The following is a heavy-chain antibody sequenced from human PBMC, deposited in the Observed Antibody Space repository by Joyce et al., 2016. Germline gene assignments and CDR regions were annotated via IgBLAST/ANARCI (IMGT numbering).Heavy chain of an antibody. Sequence: QVQLQESGPGLVKPSEPLSLTCTVSGGSISSYYCKWIRQPPEKGLECIGSINNSGTTNYNPFLKGRVTISVDPSRNQFSLKLTSATAADTAVYYSARPKRRRVADAFDIWGQGTIVTVSS. CDR2: INNSGTT. CDR3: ARPKRRRVADAFDI. CDR1: GGSISSYY. J-gene: IGHJ3*02. V-gene: IGHV4-59*01.